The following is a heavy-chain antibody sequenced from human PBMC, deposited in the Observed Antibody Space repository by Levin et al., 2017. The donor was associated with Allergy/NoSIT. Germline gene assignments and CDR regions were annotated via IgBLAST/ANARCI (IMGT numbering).Heavy chain of an antibody. D-gene: IGHD5-12*01. CDR3: ARVDDSGYAFDY. J-gene: IGHJ4*02. V-gene: IGHV4-30-4*01. Sequence: SQTLSLTCTVSGGSISSGDYYWSWIRQPPGKGLEWIGYIYYSGSTYYNPSLKSRVTISVDTSKNQFSLKLSSVTAADTAVYYCARVDDSGYAFDYWGQGTLVTVSS. CDR2: IYYSGST. CDR1: GGSISSGDYY.